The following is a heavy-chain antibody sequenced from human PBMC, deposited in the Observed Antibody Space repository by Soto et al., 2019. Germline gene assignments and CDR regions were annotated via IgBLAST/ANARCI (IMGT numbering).Heavy chain of an antibody. Sequence: SETLSLTCTVSGGSISSSSYYWGWIRQPPGKGLGWIGSIYYSGSTYYNPSLKSRVTISVDTSKNQFSLKLSSVTAADTAVYYCARSTGEEAFDIWGQGTMVTVSS. CDR3: ARSTGEEAFDI. J-gene: IGHJ3*02. CDR1: GGSISSSSYY. V-gene: IGHV4-39*01. D-gene: IGHD7-27*01. CDR2: IYYSGST.